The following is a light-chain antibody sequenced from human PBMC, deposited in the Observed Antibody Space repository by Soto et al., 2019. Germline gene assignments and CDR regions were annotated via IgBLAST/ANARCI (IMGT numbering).Light chain of an antibody. Sequence: QSVLTQPPSASGTPGQRVTISCSGSSSNIGSSTVNWYQQLPGTAPKLLIYSNNQRPSGVPDRFSGSKSGTSASLAISGLQSEDEADYYCAAWDDSLNVPCVCGTGTKLTVL. CDR2: SNN. CDR1: SSNIGSST. J-gene: IGLJ1*01. CDR3: AAWDDSLNVPCV. V-gene: IGLV1-44*01.